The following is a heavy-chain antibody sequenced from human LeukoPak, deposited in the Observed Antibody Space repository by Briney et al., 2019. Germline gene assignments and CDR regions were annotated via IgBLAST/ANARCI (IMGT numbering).Heavy chain of an antibody. CDR3: ASTTVRRRAPDY. V-gene: IGHV4-39*01. Sequence: SETLSLTCTFSVGSISSSSYYWGWIRQPPGKGLEWIGGIYYSGSTYYNPSLKSRVTIAVDTSKNQFSLKLSSVTAADTAVYSCASTTVRRRAPDYWGQGTLVTVSS. CDR2: IYYSGST. D-gene: IGHD1-1*01. CDR1: VGSISSSSYY. J-gene: IGHJ4*02.